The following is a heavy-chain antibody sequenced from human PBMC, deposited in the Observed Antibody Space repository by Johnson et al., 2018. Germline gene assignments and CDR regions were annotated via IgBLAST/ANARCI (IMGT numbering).Heavy chain of an antibody. D-gene: IGHD5-24*01. Sequence: QVQLVQSGGGVVQPGRSLRLSCVASEFTFSNYGMHWVRPAPGKGLEWVAVIWYDGSNRDYADSVKGRFTISRDNSKNTLYLQMNSLRAEDTAVYYCAKKQGLRLATWYFQYWGQGTLVTVSS. CDR1: EFTFSNYG. CDR2: IWYDGSNR. CDR3: AKKQGLRLATWYFQY. J-gene: IGHJ1*01. V-gene: IGHV3-33*06.